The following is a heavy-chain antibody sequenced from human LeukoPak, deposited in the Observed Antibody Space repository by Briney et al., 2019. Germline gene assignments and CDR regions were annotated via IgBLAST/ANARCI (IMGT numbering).Heavy chain of an antibody. J-gene: IGHJ4*02. CDR2: IHHTGTP. D-gene: IGHD7-27*01. CDR1: GFTFSSYA. CDR3: MRHASGEPPRY. V-gene: IGHV4-30-2*03. Sequence: LRLSCAASGFTFSSYAMSWVRQTPGKGLEWIASIHHTGTPYYNPSLKSRVTISVDTSKNQFSLQFSSVIAADTAVYYCMRHASGEPPRYWGQGTLVTASS.